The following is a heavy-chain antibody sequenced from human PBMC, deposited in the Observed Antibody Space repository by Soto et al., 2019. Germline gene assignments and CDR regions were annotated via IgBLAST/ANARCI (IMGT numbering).Heavy chain of an antibody. CDR2: TYYKSKWYN. Sequence: PSQTLSLTCAISGDSVSSNSVSWNLIRQSPSRGLEWLGRTYYKSKWYNDYAVSVKSRITINPDTSKNQFSLQLNSVAPEDTAVYYCARDTPAKGSYFDYWGQGTLVTVYS. D-gene: IGHD1-26*01. CDR3: ARDTPAKGSYFDY. J-gene: IGHJ4*02. CDR1: GDSVSSNSVS. V-gene: IGHV6-1*01.